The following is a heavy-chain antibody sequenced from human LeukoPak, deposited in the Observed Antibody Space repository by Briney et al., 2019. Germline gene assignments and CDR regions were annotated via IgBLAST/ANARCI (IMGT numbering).Heavy chain of an antibody. CDR3: ARVPISIAAAGTRYYYYYMDV. V-gene: IGHV1-69*05. D-gene: IGHD6-13*01. CDR2: IIPIFGTA. CDR1: GGTFSGYA. Sequence: SVKVSCKASGGTFSGYAISWVRQAPGQGLEWMGGIIPIFGTANYAQKFQGRVTITTDESTSTAYMELSSLRSEDTAVYYCARVPISIAAAGTRYYYYYMDVWGKGTTVTVSS. J-gene: IGHJ6*03.